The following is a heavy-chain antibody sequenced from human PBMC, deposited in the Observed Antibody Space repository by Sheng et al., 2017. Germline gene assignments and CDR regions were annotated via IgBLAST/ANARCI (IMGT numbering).Heavy chain of an antibody. V-gene: IGHV1-69*05. CDR3: ARGVFAMVQGVIPPGGYYYYMDV. Sequence: QVQLVQSGAEVKKPGSSVKVSCKASGGTFSSYAISWVRQAPGQGLEWMGGIIPIFGTANYAQKFQGRVTITTDESTSTAYMELSSLRSEDTAVYYCARGVFAMVQGVIPPGGYYYYMDVWAKDRRSTVSS. CDR1: GGTFSSYA. J-gene: IGHJ6*03. CDR2: IIPIFGTA. D-gene: IGHD3-10*01.